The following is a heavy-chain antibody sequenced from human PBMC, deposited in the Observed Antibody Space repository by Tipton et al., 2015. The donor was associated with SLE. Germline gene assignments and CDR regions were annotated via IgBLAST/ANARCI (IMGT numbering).Heavy chain of an antibody. CDR2: IYYSGNT. Sequence: TLSLTCSVSGTSLRTYSWSWIRQPPGKGLEWIGYIYYSGNTNYSTSLKSRVTISVHTSKNQFSLKLSSGTAADTAVCYCARGGGGAFDIWGQGTMVTVSS. CDR3: ARGGGGAFDI. D-gene: IGHD3-10*01. J-gene: IGHJ3*02. V-gene: IGHV4-59*01. CDR1: GTSLRTYS.